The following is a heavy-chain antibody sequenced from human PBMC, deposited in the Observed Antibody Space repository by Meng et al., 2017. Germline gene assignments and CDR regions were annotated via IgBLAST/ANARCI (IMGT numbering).Heavy chain of an antibody. D-gene: IGHD3-22*01. V-gene: IGHV4-59*01. CDR1: GVSISSYY. CDR2: IYYSGST. J-gene: IGHJ3*02. CDR3: ARDGYHYDSSGYYPPPVDAFDI. Sequence: GSLRLSCTVSGVSISSYYWSWIRQPPGKGLEWIGYIYYSGSTNYNPSLKSRVTISVDTSKNQFSLQLSSVTAADTAVYYCARDGYHYDSSGYYPPPVDAFDIWGQGTMVTVSS.